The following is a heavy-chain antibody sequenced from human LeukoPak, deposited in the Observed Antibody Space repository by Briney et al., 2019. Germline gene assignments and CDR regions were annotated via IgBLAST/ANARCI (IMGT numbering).Heavy chain of an antibody. Sequence: ASVKVSCKASGYTITTYGMHWVRQAPGQRLEWMGWINGGNGNTGYSQKFQGRVTITRDTSTSTAYMELRSLRSDDTAVYYCARVRTGGAQPNAFDIWGQGTMVTVSS. J-gene: IGHJ3*02. CDR3: ARVRTGGAQPNAFDI. D-gene: IGHD1-1*01. V-gene: IGHV1-3*01. CDR1: GYTITTYG. CDR2: INGGNGNT.